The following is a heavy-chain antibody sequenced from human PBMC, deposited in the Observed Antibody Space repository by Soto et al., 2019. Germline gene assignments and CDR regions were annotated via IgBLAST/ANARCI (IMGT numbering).Heavy chain of an antibody. D-gene: IGHD3-10*01. CDR3: VRDRQRGEF. Sequence: QVQLVESGGGVVQPGRSLRLSCAASGFTFSGYDMHWVRQAPGKGLEWVALIWYDGTNKYYADSVKGRFIISRGSSKNTLYLQMNSLRAEDTAVYYCVRDRQRGEFWGQGTLVTVSS. V-gene: IGHV3-33*01. CDR1: GFTFSGYD. J-gene: IGHJ4*02. CDR2: IWYDGTNK.